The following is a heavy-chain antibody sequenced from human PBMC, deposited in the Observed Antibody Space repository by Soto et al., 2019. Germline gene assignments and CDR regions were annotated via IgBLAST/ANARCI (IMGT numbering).Heavy chain of an antibody. CDR3: AKEVGPPYNGLDV. CDR2: IGSDGRLY. CDR1: GFTFSRYD. Sequence: QVQLVESGGGVVQPGRSLRLSCGASGFTFSRYDMHWVRQAPGKGLEWVANIGSDGRLYNYGDSVKGRFTISRDNSKNTLYLEMSSLRGEDTAVYYCAKEVGPPYNGLDVWGRGTTVTVSS. D-gene: IGHD2-15*01. J-gene: IGHJ6*01. V-gene: IGHV3-30*18.